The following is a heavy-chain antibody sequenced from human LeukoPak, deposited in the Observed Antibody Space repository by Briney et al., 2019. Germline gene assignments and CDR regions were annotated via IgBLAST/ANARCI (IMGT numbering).Heavy chain of an antibody. CDR1: GGTFSSYS. Sequence: SVKVSCKASGGTFSSYSISWVRQAPGQGPEWLGRITPNLAITDYAQKFRGRVTLTADKSTSTVYMELGSLTSEDTAAYYCARDSALRCSSTSCYFDYWGQGTLVTVSS. V-gene: IGHV1-69*04. CDR2: ITPNLAIT. D-gene: IGHD2-2*01. CDR3: ARDSALRCSSTSCYFDY. J-gene: IGHJ4*02.